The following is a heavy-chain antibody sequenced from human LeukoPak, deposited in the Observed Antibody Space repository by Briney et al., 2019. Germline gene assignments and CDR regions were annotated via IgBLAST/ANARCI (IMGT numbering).Heavy chain of an antibody. CDR3: ARDVNSRGPFDY. CDR1: GGTFSSYA. D-gene: IGHD2/OR15-2a*01. Sequence: ASVKVSCKASGGTFSSYAISWVLQAPGQGLEWMGGIIPIFGTANYAQKFQGRVTITTDESTSTACMELSSLRSEDTAVYYCARDVNSRGPFDYWGQGTLVTVSS. J-gene: IGHJ4*02. CDR2: IIPIFGTA. V-gene: IGHV1-69*05.